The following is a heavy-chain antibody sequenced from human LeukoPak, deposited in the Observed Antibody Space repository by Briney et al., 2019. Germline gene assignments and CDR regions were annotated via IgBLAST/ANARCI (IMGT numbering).Heavy chain of an antibody. CDR1: GFTFSSHA. D-gene: IGHD4-17*01. CDR2: ITGSGGST. J-gene: IGHJ4*02. Sequence: GGSLRLSCAASGFTFSSHAMTWVRQAPGKGLEWGSSITGSGGSTFYAASVKGRFTISRDNAKNTLYLQMNSLRAEDTAVYHCAREAFNYGDHYFDYWGQGTLVAVSS. V-gene: IGHV3-23*01. CDR3: AREAFNYGDHYFDY.